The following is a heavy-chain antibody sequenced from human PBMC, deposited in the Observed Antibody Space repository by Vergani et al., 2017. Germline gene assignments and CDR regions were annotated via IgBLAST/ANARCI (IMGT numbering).Heavy chain of an antibody. CDR2: IYYSGST. CDR1: GGSISSGGYY. V-gene: IGHV4-31*03. J-gene: IGHJ4*02. Sequence: QVQLQESGPGLVKPSQTLSLTCTVSGGSISSGGYYWSWIRQHPGKGLEWIGYIYYSGSTYYNPSLKSRVTISVDTSKNQFSLKLSSVTAADTAVYYCTRDRRYCSGGSCPGYYFDYWGQGTLVTVSS. CDR3: TRDRRYCSGGSCPGYYFDY. D-gene: IGHD2-15*01.